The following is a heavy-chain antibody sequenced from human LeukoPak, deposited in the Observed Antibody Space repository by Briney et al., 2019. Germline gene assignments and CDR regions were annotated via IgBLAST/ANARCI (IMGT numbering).Heavy chain of an antibody. Sequence: SETLSLTCAVYGGSFSSYYWGWIRQPPGKGLEWIGSIYYSGSTYYNPSLKSRVTISVDTSKNQFSLKLSSVTAADTAVYYCARHGSYYGYFDYWGQGTLVTVSS. CDR1: GGSFSSYY. CDR2: IYYSGST. CDR3: ARHGSYYGYFDY. V-gene: IGHV4-39*01. D-gene: IGHD1-26*01. J-gene: IGHJ4*02.